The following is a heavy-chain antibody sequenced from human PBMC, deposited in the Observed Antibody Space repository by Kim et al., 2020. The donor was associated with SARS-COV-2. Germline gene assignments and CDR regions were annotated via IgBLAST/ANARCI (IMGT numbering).Heavy chain of an antibody. CDR1: GFTFTSYG. V-gene: IGHV3-30*18. Sequence: GGSLRLSCAASGFTFTSYGMHWVRQAPGKGLEWVALISYDGRDKYYADSVKGRFTISRDNSKNTLYLQMDSLRAEDTAIYYCAKDFVSITRVRGVIMTKGVCDHGGQGPLVRVS. CDR3: AKDFVSITRVRGVIMTKGVCDH. J-gene: IGHJ4*02. CDR2: ISYDGRDK. D-gene: IGHD3-10*01.